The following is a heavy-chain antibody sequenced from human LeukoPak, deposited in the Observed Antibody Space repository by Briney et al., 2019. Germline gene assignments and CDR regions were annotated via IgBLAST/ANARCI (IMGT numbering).Heavy chain of an antibody. CDR3: ARFRDSSSAYYFDY. V-gene: IGHV5-51*01. CDR1: GYSFTSYW. Sequence: GESLKISCKGSGYSFTSYWIGWVRQMPGKGLEWMGIIYLGDSDTRYSPSFQGQVTISADKSNSTAYLQWSSLKASDTAMYHCARFRDSSSAYYFDYWGQGTLVTVSS. CDR2: IYLGDSDT. J-gene: IGHJ4*02. D-gene: IGHD6-19*01.